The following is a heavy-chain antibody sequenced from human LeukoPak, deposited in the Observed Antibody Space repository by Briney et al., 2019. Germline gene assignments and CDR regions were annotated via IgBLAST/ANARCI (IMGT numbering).Heavy chain of an antibody. Sequence: GGSLRLSCAASGFTFSSYGMYWVRQAPGKGLEWVAFIRYDGSNKYYADSVKGRFTISRDNSKNTLYLQMNSLRAEDTAVYYCAKANPLGVVLGFEPTGYWGQGTLVTVSS. CDR3: AKANPLGVVLGFEPTGY. CDR2: IRYDGSNK. J-gene: IGHJ4*02. D-gene: IGHD3-10*02. V-gene: IGHV3-30*02. CDR1: GFTFSSYG.